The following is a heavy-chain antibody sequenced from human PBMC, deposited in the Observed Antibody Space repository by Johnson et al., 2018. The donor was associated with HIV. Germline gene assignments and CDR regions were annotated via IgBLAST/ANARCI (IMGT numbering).Heavy chain of an antibody. CDR2: ISSSGSTT. V-gene: IGHV3-11*04. CDR3: AKYNWNHDAFDI. J-gene: IGHJ3*02. D-gene: IGHD1-20*01. CDR1: GFTFSDYY. Sequence: QVQLVESGGGLVKPGGSLRLSCAASGFTFSDYYMSWIRQAPGKGLEWVSYISSSGSTTYYVDSVQGRFTISRDNAKNMLYLQMNSLRAEDTAMFYCAKYNWNHDAFDIWGQGTKVTVSS.